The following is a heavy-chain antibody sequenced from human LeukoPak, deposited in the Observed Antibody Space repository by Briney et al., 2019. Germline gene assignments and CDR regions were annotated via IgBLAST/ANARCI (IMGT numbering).Heavy chain of an antibody. J-gene: IGHJ4*02. V-gene: IGHV3-33*01. CDR2: IWYDGSNK. CDR1: GFTFSSYG. Sequence: GGSLRLSCAASGFTFSSYGMHWVRQAPGKGLEWVAVIWYDGSNKYYADSVKGRFTISRDNSKNTLYLQMNSLRAEDTAVYYCARDRGVAAAYFDYWGQGTLVTVPS. CDR3: ARDRGVAAAYFDY. D-gene: IGHD6-13*01.